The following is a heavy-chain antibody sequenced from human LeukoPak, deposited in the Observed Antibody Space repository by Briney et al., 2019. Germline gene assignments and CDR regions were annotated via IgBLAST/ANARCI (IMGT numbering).Heavy chain of an antibody. Sequence: SETLSLTCSVYGGSITSSYWSWNRQSPRKGLEWIGEINHSRGTKYNPSLESRVTILLDASKNEFSLNLNSVTAADTAVYYCAREDYYFDSWGQGTLVTVSS. CDR2: INHSRGT. CDR3: AREDYYFDS. CDR1: GGSITSSY. V-gene: IGHV4-34*01. J-gene: IGHJ4*02.